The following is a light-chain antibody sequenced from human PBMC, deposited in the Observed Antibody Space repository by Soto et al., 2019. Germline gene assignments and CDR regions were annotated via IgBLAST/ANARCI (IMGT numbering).Light chain of an antibody. CDR2: LNSDGSH. J-gene: IGLJ3*02. CDR1: SGHNSYA. Sequence: QPVLTQPPSASASLGASVKLTCTLSSGHNSYAIAWHQQQPEKGPRYLMKLNSDGSHSKGDGIPDRFSGSSSGAERCLTISSLQSEDEADYYCQTWSTDIRVFGGGTKLTVL. CDR3: QTWSTDIRV. V-gene: IGLV4-69*01.